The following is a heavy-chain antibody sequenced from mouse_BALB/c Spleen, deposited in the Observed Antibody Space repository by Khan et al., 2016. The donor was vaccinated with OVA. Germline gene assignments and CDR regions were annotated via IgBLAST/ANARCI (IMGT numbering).Heavy chain of an antibody. Sequence: MQLEESGAELVKPAASLKLSCTASGYNIKDIYIHWVKQRPEKGLERIRRTDPANGNTKYDPKFQGQATITADTSSNTAYLQLSSLTSEDTAVYYCRISTINAWGQGTTLTVSS. V-gene: IGHV14-3*02. CDR1: GYNIKDIY. CDR2: TDPANGNT. J-gene: IGHJ2*01. CDR3: RISTINA.